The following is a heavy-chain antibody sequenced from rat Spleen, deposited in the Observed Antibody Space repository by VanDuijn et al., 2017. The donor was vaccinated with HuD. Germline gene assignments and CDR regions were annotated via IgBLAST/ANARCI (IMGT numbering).Heavy chain of an antibody. CDR3: ARHGGLRNWFAY. CDR2: ISTDGDNT. Sequence: EVQLVESRGDLVQPGRSLKISCAASGSTFSNYDMAWVRQAPTKGLEWIASISTDGDNTYYRDSVKGRFTISRDNAKNTQYLQMDSLRSEDTATYYCARHGGLRNWFAYWGQGTLVTVSS. V-gene: IGHV5S13*01. D-gene: IGHD1-11*01. J-gene: IGHJ3*01. CDR1: GSTFSNYD.